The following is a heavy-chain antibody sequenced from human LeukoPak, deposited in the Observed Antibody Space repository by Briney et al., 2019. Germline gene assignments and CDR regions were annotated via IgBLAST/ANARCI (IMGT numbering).Heavy chain of an antibody. CDR2: IKQDGGEK. V-gene: IGHV3-7*01. J-gene: IGHJ4*02. CDR1: GFTISSNW. CDR3: ARGDFGVVTHFDY. D-gene: IGHD3-3*01. Sequence: GGSLRLSCTASGFTISSNWMSWVRPAPGRGLEWVANIKQDGGEKYYVDSVKGRFTISRDNAKNSLYLQMNSLRAEDTAIYYCARGDFGVVTHFDYWGQGTLVTVSS.